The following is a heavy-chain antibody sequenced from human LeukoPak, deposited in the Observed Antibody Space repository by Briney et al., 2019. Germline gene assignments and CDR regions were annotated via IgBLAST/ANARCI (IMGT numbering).Heavy chain of an antibody. CDR3: ARVAVEMASWFDP. Sequence: GASVKVSCKASGYTFTGYHMHWVRQAPGQGLEWMGWINPNSGDTNYAQKFQGRVTMTRDTSISTAYMELSRLRSDDTAVCYCARVAVEMASWFDPWGQGTLLTVSS. CDR1: GYTFTGYH. D-gene: IGHD5-24*01. CDR2: INPNSGDT. J-gene: IGHJ5*02. V-gene: IGHV1-2*02.